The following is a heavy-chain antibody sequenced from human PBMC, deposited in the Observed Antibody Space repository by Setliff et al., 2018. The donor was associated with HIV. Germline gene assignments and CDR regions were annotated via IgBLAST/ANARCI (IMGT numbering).Heavy chain of an antibody. CDR2: IYYSGST. V-gene: IGHV4-39*01. CDR3: ARLTTTYYYDSSAYYHPV. J-gene: IGHJ4*02. D-gene: IGHD3-22*01. CDR1: GGSISNSRYY. Sequence: PSETLSLTCTVSGGSISNSRYYWSWIRQPPGKGLEWIGSIYYSGSTYYSPSLKGRVTISVDTPKNQFSLKLTSVTAADTAVFYCARLTTTYYYDSSAYYHPVWGQGTLVTVSS.